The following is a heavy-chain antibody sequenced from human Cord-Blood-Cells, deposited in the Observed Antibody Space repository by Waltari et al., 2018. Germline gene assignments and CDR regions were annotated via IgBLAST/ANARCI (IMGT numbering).Heavy chain of an antibody. CDR1: GGTFSSYA. Sequence: QVQLVQSGAEVKKPGSSVKVSCKASGGTFSSYAFRWFRQAPGQGLAWMGGIIPSLGIANYAQKFQGRVTITADKSTSTAYMELSSLRSEDTAVYYCVLGDSGYAWYFDYWGQGTLVTVSS. CDR2: IIPSLGIA. J-gene: IGHJ4*02. CDR3: VLGDSGYAWYFDY. V-gene: IGHV1-69*10. D-gene: IGHD5-12*01.